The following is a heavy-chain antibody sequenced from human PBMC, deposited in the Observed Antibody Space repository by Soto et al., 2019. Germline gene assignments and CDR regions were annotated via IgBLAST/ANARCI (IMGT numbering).Heavy chain of an antibody. CDR2: ISAYNGNT. CDR3: ARVAPYYYDSSGNPDY. V-gene: IGHV1-18*01. CDR1: GYTFTSYG. D-gene: IGHD3-22*01. J-gene: IGHJ4*02. Sequence: ASVKVSCKASGYTFTSYGISWVRQAPGQGLEWMGWISAYNGNTNYAQKLQGRVTMTTDTSTSTAYMELRSLRSDDTAVYYCARVAPYYYDSSGNPDYWGQGTLVTVSS.